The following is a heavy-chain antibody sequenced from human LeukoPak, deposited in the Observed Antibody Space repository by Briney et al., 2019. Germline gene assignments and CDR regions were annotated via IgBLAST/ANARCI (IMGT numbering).Heavy chain of an antibody. CDR3: ARSGYNSALHWFDP. V-gene: IGHV4-59*01. CDR1: GGSIRSDY. J-gene: IGHJ5*02. CDR2: IYYSGTTNSEST. D-gene: IGHD6-19*01. Sequence: SETLSLTCTVSGGSIRSDYWSWIRQPPGKGLEWIGYIYYSGTTNSESTNYTPSLKSRVTISVDTSKSQFSLRVNSVTAADTAVYSCARSGYNSALHWFDPWGQGTLVTVSS.